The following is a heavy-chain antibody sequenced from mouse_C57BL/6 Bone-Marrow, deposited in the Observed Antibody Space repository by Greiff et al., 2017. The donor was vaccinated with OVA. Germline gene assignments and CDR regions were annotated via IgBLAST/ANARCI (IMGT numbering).Heavy chain of an antibody. V-gene: IGHV5-6*01. Sequence: EVQLVESGGDLVKPGGSLKLSCAASGFTFSSYGMSWVRQTPDKRLEWVATISSGGSYTYYPDSVKGRFTISRDNAKNTLYLQMSSLKSEDTSSYCGASQGDYGGFWDCWGQGTAPTVTS. CDR2: ISSGGSYT. CDR3: ASQGDYGGFWDC. CDR1: GFTFSSYG. D-gene: IGHD1-1*02. J-gene: IGHJ2*01.